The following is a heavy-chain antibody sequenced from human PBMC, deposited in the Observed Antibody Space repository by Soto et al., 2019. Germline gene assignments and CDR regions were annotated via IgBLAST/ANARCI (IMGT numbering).Heavy chain of an antibody. J-gene: IGHJ6*02. CDR1: GFSFGSYG. CDR3: ARASSGSWSNDYYGMDV. D-gene: IGHD6-13*01. Sequence: PGGSLRLSCAASGFSFGSYGMRCVRHAPWKGREWVAVIWYDGSTRYYEDSVKGRFTISRDNSRKTLFLQMDSLRAEDTAVYYCARASSGSWSNDYYGMDVWGQGTTVTVSS. V-gene: IGHV3-33*03. CDR2: IWYDGSTR.